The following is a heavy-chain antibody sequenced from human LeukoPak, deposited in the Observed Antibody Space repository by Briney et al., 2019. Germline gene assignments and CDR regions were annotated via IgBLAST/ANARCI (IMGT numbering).Heavy chain of an antibody. V-gene: IGHV3-74*01. CDR3: ARAPYSSSWYWFDP. CDR1: GFTFSSYW. CDR2: INSDGSST. D-gene: IGHD6-13*01. Sequence: PGGSLRLSCAASGFTFSSYWMNWVRQAPGKGLVWVSRINSDGSSTIYADSAKGRFTISRDNAKNTLYLQMNSLRAEDTAVYYCARAPYSSSWYWFDPWGQGTLVTVSS. J-gene: IGHJ5*02.